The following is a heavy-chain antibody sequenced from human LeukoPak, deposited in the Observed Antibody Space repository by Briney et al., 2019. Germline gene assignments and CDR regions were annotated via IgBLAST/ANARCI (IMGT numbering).Heavy chain of an antibody. V-gene: IGHV3-30-3*01. J-gene: IGHJ4*02. Sequence: PGGSLRLSCAASGFTFSSYAMHWVRQAPGKGLEWVAVISYDGSNKYYADSVKGRFTISRDNSKNTLYLQMNSLRAEDTAVYYCAKDLVDVDTAMEYFDYWGQGTLITVSS. CDR2: ISYDGSNK. CDR1: GFTFSSYA. D-gene: IGHD5-18*01. CDR3: AKDLVDVDTAMEYFDY.